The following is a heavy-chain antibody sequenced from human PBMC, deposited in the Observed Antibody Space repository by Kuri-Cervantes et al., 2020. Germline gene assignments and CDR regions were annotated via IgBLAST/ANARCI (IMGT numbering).Heavy chain of an antibody. CDR1: GFTFSSYA. CDR2: ISYDGSNK. CDR3: AKDQSCSSTSCYTGYYYYYGMDV. J-gene: IGHJ6*02. D-gene: IGHD2-2*02. V-gene: IGHV3-30-3*01. Sequence: LSLTCAASGFTFSSYAMHWVRQAPGKGLEWVAVISYDGSNKYYADSVKGRFTISRDNSKNTLYLQMNSLRAEDTAVYYCAKDQSCSSTSCYTGYYYYYGMDVWGQGTTVTVSS.